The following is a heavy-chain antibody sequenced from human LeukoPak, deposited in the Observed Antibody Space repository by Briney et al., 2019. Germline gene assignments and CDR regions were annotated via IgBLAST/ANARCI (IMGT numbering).Heavy chain of an antibody. Sequence: GESLKISCKDSGYSFTSYRIGWVRQMPGKGLEWMGIIYPGGSDTRYSPSFQGQVTISADKSISTAYLQWSSLKASDTAMYYCARQDLTMIEGGFDPWGQGTLVTVSS. V-gene: IGHV5-51*01. D-gene: IGHD3-22*01. J-gene: IGHJ5*02. CDR1: GYSFTSYR. CDR2: IYPGGSDT. CDR3: ARQDLTMIEGGFDP.